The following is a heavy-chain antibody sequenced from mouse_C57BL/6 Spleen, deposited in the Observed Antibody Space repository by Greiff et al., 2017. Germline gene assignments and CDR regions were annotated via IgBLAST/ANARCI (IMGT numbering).Heavy chain of an antibody. Sequence: QVQLKESGAELVRPGTSVKVSCKASGYAFTNYLIEWVKQRPGQGLEWIGVIYPGSGGTNYNEKFKGKATLTADKSSSTAYMQLSSLTSEDSAVYFCAREGYDYDGKDYWGQGTSVTVSS. J-gene: IGHJ4*01. CDR1: GYAFTNYL. CDR3: AREGYDYDGKDY. CDR2: IYPGSGGT. D-gene: IGHD2-4*01. V-gene: IGHV1-54*01.